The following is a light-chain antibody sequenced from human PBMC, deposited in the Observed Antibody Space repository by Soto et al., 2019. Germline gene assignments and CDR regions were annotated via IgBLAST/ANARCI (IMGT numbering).Light chain of an antibody. CDR3: MQALQTSCT. V-gene: IGKV2-28*01. Sequence: DIVMTQSPLSLPVTPGEPASISCRSSQSLLHSSGYNYLHWYLQKPGQSPQLLIFLASFRASGVPDRFSGSGSGTDFTLKISRVEAEDVGVYYCMQALQTSCTFGPGARVAI. CDR2: LAS. J-gene: IGKJ3*01. CDR1: QSLLHSSGYNY.